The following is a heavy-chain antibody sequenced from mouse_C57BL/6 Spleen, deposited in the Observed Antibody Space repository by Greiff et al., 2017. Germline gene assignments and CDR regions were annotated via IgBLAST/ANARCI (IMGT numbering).Heavy chain of an antibody. Sequence: QVQLQQSDAGLVQPGASVKLSCTVSGYTFTDHTIHWMQQRPEQGLEWIGYIYPRDGSPKSNETFTGKATLTADKSSSTDYMQLNSQTSEDSAGYFCGKRGGFDYWGQGTTLTVSS. J-gene: IGHJ2*01. D-gene: IGHD1-1*02. CDR3: GKRGGFDY. CDR2: IYPRDGSP. V-gene: IGHV1-78*01. CDR1: GYTFTDHT.